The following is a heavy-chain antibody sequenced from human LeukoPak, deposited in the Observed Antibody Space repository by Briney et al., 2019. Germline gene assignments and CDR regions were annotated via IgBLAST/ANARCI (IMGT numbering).Heavy chain of an antibody. CDR1: GFTFSSYA. Sequence: GGSLRLSCAASGFTFSSYAMHWVRQAPGKGLEWVAVISYDGSNKYYADSVKGRFTISRDNSKNTLYLQMNSLRAEDTAVYYCARDGEVRGVPDYWSQGTLVTVSS. CDR2: ISYDGSNK. CDR3: ARDGEVRGVPDY. J-gene: IGHJ4*02. V-gene: IGHV3-30*01. D-gene: IGHD3-10*01.